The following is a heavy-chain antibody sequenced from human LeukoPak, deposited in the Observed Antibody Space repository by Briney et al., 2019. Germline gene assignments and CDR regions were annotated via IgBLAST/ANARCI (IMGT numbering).Heavy chain of an antibody. CDR1: GFTFSSYS. CDR2: ISSSGSTI. D-gene: IGHD2-2*01. J-gene: IGHJ4*02. CDR3: ARSTYCSSTSCYALFDY. Sequence: PGGSLRLSCAASGFTFSSYSMNWVRQAPGKGLEWVSYISSSGSTIYYADSVKGRFTISRDNAKNSLYLQMNSLRAEDTAVYYCARSTYCSSTSCYALFDYWGQGTLVTVSS. V-gene: IGHV3-48*04.